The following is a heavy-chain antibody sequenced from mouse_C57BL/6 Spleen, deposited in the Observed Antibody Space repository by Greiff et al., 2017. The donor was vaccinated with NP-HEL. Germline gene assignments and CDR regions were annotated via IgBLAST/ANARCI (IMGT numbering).Heavy chain of an antibody. CDR1: GYTFTSYW. D-gene: IGHD2-5*01. CDR3: AGYSNYGVDY. J-gene: IGHJ4*01. CDR2: IDPSDSYT. V-gene: IGHV1-59*01. Sequence: QVQLQQPGAELVRPGTSVKLSCKASGYTFTSYWMHWVKQRPGQGLEWIGVIDPSDSYTNYNQKFKGKATLTVDTSSSTAYMQLSSLTSEDSAVYYCAGYSNYGVDYWGQGTSVTVSS.